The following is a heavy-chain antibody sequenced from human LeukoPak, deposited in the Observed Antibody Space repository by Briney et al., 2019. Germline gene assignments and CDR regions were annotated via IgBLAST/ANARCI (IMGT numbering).Heavy chain of an antibody. Sequence: PSETLSLTCTVSGGSISSGGYYWSWIRQHPGKGLEWIGYIYYSGSTYYNPSLKSRVTISVDTSKNQFSLKLSSVTAADTAIYYCARDKVTVTGNWFDSWGQGTLVAVSS. CDR1: GGSISSGGYY. J-gene: IGHJ5*01. CDR2: IYYSGST. CDR3: ARDKVTVTGNWFDS. V-gene: IGHV4-31*03. D-gene: IGHD4-17*01.